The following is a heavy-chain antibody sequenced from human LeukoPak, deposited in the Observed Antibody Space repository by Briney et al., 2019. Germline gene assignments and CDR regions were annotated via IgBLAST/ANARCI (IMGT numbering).Heavy chain of an antibody. V-gene: IGHV6-1*01. J-gene: IGHJ4*02. Sequence: SQTLSLTCAISGGSVSSNTTAWNWVRQSPSRGLEWLGRTYYRSHWYNDYAVSVKSRLSVDPDTSKNQFSLQLNSVTPDDTAVYYCAREKFQDLCSGGGCYHGRFDSWGQGTLVTVSS. CDR1: GGSVSSNTTA. D-gene: IGHD2-15*01. CDR2: TYYRSHWYN. CDR3: AREKFQDLCSGGGCYHGRFDS.